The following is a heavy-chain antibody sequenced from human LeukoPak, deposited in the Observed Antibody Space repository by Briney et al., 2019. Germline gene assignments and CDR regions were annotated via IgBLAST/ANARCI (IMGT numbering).Heavy chain of an antibody. V-gene: IGHV3-30*03. Sequence: AGSLSLSCAASGFTFSNYGMNWVRQAPGKGLEWVAVISYDGSNEYYADSVKGRFTISRDTSTNKQYLQMNSLRAQDTALFYCARKFLTGRLIDYWGQGCLVTVYS. CDR1: GFTFSNYG. CDR2: ISYDGSNE. CDR3: ARKFLTGRLIDY. J-gene: IGHJ4*01. D-gene: IGHD7-27*01.